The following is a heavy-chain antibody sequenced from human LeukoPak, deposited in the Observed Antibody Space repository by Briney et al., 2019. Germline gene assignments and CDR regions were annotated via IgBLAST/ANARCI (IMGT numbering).Heavy chain of an antibody. D-gene: IGHD3-10*01. CDR2: IYYNGST. CDR1: GGXIGLYH. Sequence: PSETLSLTCTVSGGXIGLYHWTWIRQPPGKALEWIGYIYYNGSTKYNPSLKSRVTISLDTSKNQFSLKLSSVTAADTAVYYCARDRAAGSDWLDPWGQGTLVTVSS. J-gene: IGHJ5*02. V-gene: IGHV4-59*12. CDR3: ARDRAAGSDWLDP.